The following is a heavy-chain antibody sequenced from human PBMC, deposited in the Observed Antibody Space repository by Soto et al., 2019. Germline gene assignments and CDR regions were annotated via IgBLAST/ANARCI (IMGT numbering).Heavy chain of an antibody. CDR3: ARRSRNYYYYMDV. V-gene: IGHV3-74*01. J-gene: IGHJ6*03. CDR2: INSDGSST. Sequence: GGSLRLSCAASGFTFSSYWMHWVRQAPGKGLVWVSRINSDGSSTSYADSVKGRFTISRDNAKNTLYLQMNSLRAEDTAVYYCARRSRNYYYYMDVWGKGTTVTVSS. CDR1: GFTFSSYW.